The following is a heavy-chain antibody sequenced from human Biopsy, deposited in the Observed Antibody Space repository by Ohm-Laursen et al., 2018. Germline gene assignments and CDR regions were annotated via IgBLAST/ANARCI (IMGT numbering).Heavy chain of an antibody. CDR2: IHHSGST. D-gene: IGHD2-15*01. CDR3: ARMDCSGGSCHYYSYGMDV. V-gene: IGHV4-4*09. J-gene: IGHJ6*02. CDR1: GVSITAYY. Sequence: PGTLSLTCTVSGVSITAYYWSWIRQPPGEGLECIGNIHHSGSTNYNPFLKSRLTISVDTSKNQFSLKLSSVTAADTAVYYCARMDCSGGSCHYYSYGMDVWGQGTTVTVSS.